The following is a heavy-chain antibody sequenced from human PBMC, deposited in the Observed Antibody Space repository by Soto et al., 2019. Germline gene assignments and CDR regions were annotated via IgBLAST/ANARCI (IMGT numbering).Heavy chain of an antibody. V-gene: IGHV3-21*01. D-gene: IGHD6-25*01. CDR1: GFTFRTYT. CDR2: ISSSSTYI. CDR3: ARDQSIAADYGIDV. Sequence: EVQLVESGGGLVKPGGSLRLSCAASGFTFRTYTMNWVRQAPGKGLEWVSSISSSSTYIYYADSVRGRFTISRDNAKNSLYLQMNSLRAEDTAVYYCARDQSIAADYGIDVWGQGTTVTVSS. J-gene: IGHJ6*02.